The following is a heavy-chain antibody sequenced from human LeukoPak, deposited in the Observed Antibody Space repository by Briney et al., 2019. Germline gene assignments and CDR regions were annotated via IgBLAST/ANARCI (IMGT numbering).Heavy chain of an antibody. CDR3: ASPSGTYYSRFRY. CDR2: IYYSGST. Sequence: PSETLSLTCTVSGGSISSSNYYWGWIRQPPGRGLEWIGSIYYSGSTYYNPSLKSRVTISVDTSKNQFSLKLSSVTAADTAVYYCASPSGTYYSRFRYWGQGALVTVSS. D-gene: IGHD1-26*01. V-gene: IGHV4-39*01. CDR1: GGSISSSNYY. J-gene: IGHJ4*02.